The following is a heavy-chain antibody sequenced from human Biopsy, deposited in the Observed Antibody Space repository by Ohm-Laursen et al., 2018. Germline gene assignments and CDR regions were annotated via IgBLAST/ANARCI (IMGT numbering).Heavy chain of an antibody. V-gene: IGHV4-4*07. D-gene: IGHD3-22*01. CDR1: GGSINSYY. Sequence: SDTLSLTCTVSGGSINSYYWSWMRQPAGKGLEWIGRLFSSGTTNYSPSLNNRVTISVDTSKNQFSLKLNSVTAADTAVYYCGRREVVITHDAFDTWGQGTMVTVSS. J-gene: IGHJ3*02. CDR3: GRREVVITHDAFDT. CDR2: LFSSGTT.